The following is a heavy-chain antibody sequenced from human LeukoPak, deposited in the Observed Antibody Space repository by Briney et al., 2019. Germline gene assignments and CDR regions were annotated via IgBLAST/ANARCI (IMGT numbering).Heavy chain of an antibody. CDR1: GFTVSSDY. V-gene: IGHV3-53*01. J-gene: IGHJ4*02. D-gene: IGHD6-13*01. CDR3: ARGASSWYQSYYFDY. CDR2: IYSGGST. Sequence: PGGSLRLSCAASGFTVSSDYMSWVRQAPGKGLEWVSVIYSGGSTYYADSVKGRFTISRDNSKNTLYLQTNSLRAEDTAVYYCARGASSWYQSYYFDYWGQGTLVTVSS.